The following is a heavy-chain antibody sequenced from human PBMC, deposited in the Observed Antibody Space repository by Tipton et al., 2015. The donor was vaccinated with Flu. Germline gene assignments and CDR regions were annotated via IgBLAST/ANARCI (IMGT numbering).Heavy chain of an antibody. V-gene: IGHV4-59*01. CDR1: GGSISSYY. D-gene: IGHD3-22*01. J-gene: IGHJ4*02. CDR3: EGVDYYDSSGYYPFDS. Sequence: TLSLTCPVSGGSISSYYWRWIRQPPGKGLEWIGYLYYSGSTNYNPSLKSRVTKSVDTSKNQFSLKLSAVTAADTAVYYCEGVDYYDSSGYYPFDSWVQGSLVAVSS. CDR2: LYYSGST.